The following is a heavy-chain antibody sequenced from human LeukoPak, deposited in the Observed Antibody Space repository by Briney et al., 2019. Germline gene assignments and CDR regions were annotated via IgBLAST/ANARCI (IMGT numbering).Heavy chain of an antibody. CDR2: MTGSGGTT. D-gene: IGHD3-16*01. J-gene: IGHJ4*02. CDR1: GFTFSSYA. Sequence: GGSLRLSCAASGFTFSSYAMSWVRQAPGKGLEWVSTMTGSGGTTYYADSVKGRFTISRDDSKNTLYLQMNSPRAEDTAVYYCAKLGLKLGGDYWGQGTLVTVSS. V-gene: IGHV3-23*01. CDR3: AKLGLKLGGDY.